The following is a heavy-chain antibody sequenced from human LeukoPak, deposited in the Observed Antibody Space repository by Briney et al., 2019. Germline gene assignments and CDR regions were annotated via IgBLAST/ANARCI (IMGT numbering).Heavy chain of an antibody. CDR1: GFTFSSYA. D-gene: IGHD3-22*01. J-gene: IGHJ4*02. CDR3: AKDRVYYYDSSDSGYFDY. V-gene: IGHV3-23*01. Sequence: GGSLRLSCAASGFTFSSYAMSWVRQAPGKGLEWVSAISGSGGSTYYADSVKGRFTVSRDNSKNTLYMQTNSLRAEDTAVYYSAKDRVYYYDSSDSGYFDYWGQGTLVTVSS. CDR2: ISGSGGST.